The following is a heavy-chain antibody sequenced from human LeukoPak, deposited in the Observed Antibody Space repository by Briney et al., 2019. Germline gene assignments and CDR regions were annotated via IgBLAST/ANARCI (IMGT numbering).Heavy chain of an antibody. Sequence: SETLSLTCNVSGGSISSYYWSWIRQPAGKGLEWIGRIHTSGNTNYNPSLKSRVTMSLDPSKNQVSLNLSSVTAADTAIYYCAREAGGNRPLDYWGQGTLVTVSS. D-gene: IGHD4-23*01. CDR1: GGSISSYY. CDR3: AREAGGNRPLDY. CDR2: IHTSGNT. V-gene: IGHV4-4*07. J-gene: IGHJ4*02.